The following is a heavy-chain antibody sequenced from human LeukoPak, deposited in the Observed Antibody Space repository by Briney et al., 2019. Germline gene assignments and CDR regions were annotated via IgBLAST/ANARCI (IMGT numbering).Heavy chain of an antibody. CDR2: ISTYNGKR. D-gene: IGHD5-18*01. CDR1: RYTFTSYG. CDR3: ARDPDVNTAMVHFDY. V-gene: IGHV1-18*01. J-gene: IGHJ4*02. Sequence: VASVKVSCKASRYTFTSYGISWVGQAPGPGLEWMGWISTYNGKRNPAQKLQGRVTMTTDTSTSTAYMELRSLTSDDTAVYYCARDPDVNTAMVHFDYWGQGPLVTVSS.